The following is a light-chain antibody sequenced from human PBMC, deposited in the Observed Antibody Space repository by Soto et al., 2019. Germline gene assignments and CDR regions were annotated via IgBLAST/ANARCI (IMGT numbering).Light chain of an antibody. V-gene: IGLV3-21*04. J-gene: IGLJ2*01. CDR1: NIGNLD. CDR2: SDN. CDR3: QVWDGSTDAV. Sequence: SYELTQPPSVSAAPGKTATITCGGNNIGNLDMHWYQQKPGQAPVLVIFSDNDRPSGIPDRFSGSNSGNTATLTISRVDAGDEANYYCQVWDGSTDAVFGGGTKLTVL.